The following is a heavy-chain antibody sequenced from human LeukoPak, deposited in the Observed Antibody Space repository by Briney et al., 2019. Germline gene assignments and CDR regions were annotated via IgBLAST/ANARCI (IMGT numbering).Heavy chain of an antibody. D-gene: IGHD5-18*01. CDR2: ISWNSGSI. CDR1: GLTFDDYA. Sequence: GGSLRLSCAASGLTFDDYAMHWVRQAPGKGLEWVSGISWNSGSIGYADSVKGRFTISRDNAKNSLYLQMNSLRAEDMALYYCAKGGYSYGYVAFDIWGQGTMVTVSS. V-gene: IGHV3-9*03. J-gene: IGHJ3*02. CDR3: AKGGYSYGYVAFDI.